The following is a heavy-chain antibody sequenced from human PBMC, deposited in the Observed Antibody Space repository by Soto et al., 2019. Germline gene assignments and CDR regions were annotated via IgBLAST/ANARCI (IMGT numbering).Heavy chain of an antibody. CDR3: AGEGSGRGAAAITDAFDI. J-gene: IGHJ3*02. Sequence: PSETLSLTCTVSGGSISSYYWSWIRQPPGKGLEWIGYIYYSGSTNYNPSLKSRVTISVDTSKNQFSLKLSSVTAADTAVYYCAGEGSGRGAAAITDAFDIWGQGTMVTV. CDR2: IYYSGST. D-gene: IGHD6-13*01. CDR1: GGSISSYY. V-gene: IGHV4-59*01.